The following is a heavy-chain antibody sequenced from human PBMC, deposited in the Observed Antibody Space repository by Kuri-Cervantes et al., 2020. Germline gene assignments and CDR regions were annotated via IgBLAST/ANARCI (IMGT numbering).Heavy chain of an antibody. D-gene: IGHD5-18*01. CDR1: GGTFSDYY. J-gene: IGHJ4*02. V-gene: IGHV3-11*01. Sequence: WGSLTLSCAASGGTFSDYYMSWIRQAPGKGLEWVSYISSSGSTIYYSDSVNGRSIISRDNAKNSLYLQMIGLRAEDTAVYYCVRGYTYGLYWGQGTLVTVSS. CDR2: ISSSGSTI. CDR3: VRGYTYGLY.